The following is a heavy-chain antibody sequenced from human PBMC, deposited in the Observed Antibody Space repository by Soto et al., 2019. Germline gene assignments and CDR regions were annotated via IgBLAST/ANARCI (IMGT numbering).Heavy chain of an antibody. CDR2: IIPILGIA. Sequence: QVQLVQSGAEVKKPGSSVKVSCKASGGTFSSYTISWVRQAPGQGLEWMGRIIPILGIANYAQKFQGRVTITADKSTSTAYMELSSLRSEDTAVYYCARSIYGSTGDNWFDPWGQGTLVTVSS. CDR3: ARSIYGSTGDNWFDP. CDR1: GGTFSSYT. D-gene: IGHD3-22*01. J-gene: IGHJ5*02. V-gene: IGHV1-69*02.